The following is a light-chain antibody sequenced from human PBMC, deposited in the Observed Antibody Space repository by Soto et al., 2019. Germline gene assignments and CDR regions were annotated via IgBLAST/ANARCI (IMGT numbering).Light chain of an antibody. CDR2: AAS. CDR1: QGIRND. J-gene: IGKJ4*01. CDR3: LEDYTYRFS. V-gene: IGKV1-6*01. Sequence: AIQMTQSPSSLSASVGDRVTITCRASQGIRNDLGWYQQKPGKAPKLLIYAASSLQSGVPSRFSGSRAGTHFTLTISSLQPDDFETYFFLEDYTYRFSCGGGPKVDI.